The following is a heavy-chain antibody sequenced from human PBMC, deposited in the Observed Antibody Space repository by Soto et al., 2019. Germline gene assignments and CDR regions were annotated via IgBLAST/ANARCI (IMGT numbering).Heavy chain of an antibody. J-gene: IGHJ5*02. CDR2: IYYSGST. D-gene: IGHD1-26*01. CDR3: AIAYSGTYYGYLDP. Sequence: KLSETLSLTCTVSGGSISSYYWSWIRQPPGKGLEWIGYIYYSGSTNYNPSLKSRVTISVDTSKNQFSLKLSSVTSEDTAVYYCAIAYSGTYYGYLDPWGQGTLVTVSS. V-gene: IGHV4-59*01. CDR1: GGSISSYY.